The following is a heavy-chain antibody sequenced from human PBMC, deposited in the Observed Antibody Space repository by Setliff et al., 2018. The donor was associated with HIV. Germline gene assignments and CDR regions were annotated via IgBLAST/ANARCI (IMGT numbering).Heavy chain of an antibody. CDR2: ISPYDLSE. CDR3: ARQFSNSFDS. J-gene: IGHJ4*02. Sequence: ASVKVSCKASGYTFIDYFIHGVRQAPGQGPEWMGWISPYDLSERTSQRFRGRVTMTRDTSINAAYLDLSGLTSDDTAVYYCARQFSNSFDSWGQGTLVTVSS. D-gene: IGHD7-27*01. CDR1: GYTFIDYF. V-gene: IGHV1-2*02.